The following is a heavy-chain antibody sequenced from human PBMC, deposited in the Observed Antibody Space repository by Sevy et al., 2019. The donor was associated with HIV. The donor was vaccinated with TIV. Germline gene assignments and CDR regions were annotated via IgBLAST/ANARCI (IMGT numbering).Heavy chain of an antibody. CDR2: ISGSGGST. Sequence: GGSLRLSCAASGFTFSSYAMSWVRQAPGKGLEWVSAISGSGGSTYYADSVKGRFTISRDNSKNTLYLQMNSLRAEDTAVYYCATVITGYYDSSGYYPFYFDYWGQGTLVTVSS. J-gene: IGHJ4*02. V-gene: IGHV3-23*01. D-gene: IGHD3-22*01. CDR1: GFTFSSYA. CDR3: ATVITGYYDSSGYYPFYFDY.